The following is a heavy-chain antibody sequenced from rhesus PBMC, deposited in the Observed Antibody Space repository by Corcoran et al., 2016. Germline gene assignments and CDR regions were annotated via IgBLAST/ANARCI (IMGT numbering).Heavy chain of an antibody. CDR2: VYGGSCST. Sequence: QVQLQESGPGVVKPSETLSLTCAVSGGSISSYWWGWIRQPPGKGLEWIGQVYGGSCSTSYNPSIKSRVTISGDTSKNQFSLKLSSVTAADTAVYYCAKSYWGDYYRFDYWGQGVLVTVSS. D-gene: IGHD3-34*01. CDR1: GGSISSYW. V-gene: IGHV4-147*01. J-gene: IGHJ4*01. CDR3: AKSYWGDYYRFDY.